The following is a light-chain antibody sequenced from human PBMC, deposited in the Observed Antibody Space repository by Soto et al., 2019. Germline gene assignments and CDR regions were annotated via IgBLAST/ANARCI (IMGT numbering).Light chain of an antibody. V-gene: IGLV1-36*01. CDR1: SSNIGNNA. CDR2: YDD. CDR3: EAWDDSLNEVV. Sequence: QSVLTQPPSVSEAPGQRVTISCSGSSSNIGNNAVNWYQQLPGKAPKLLIYYDDLLPSGVSDRFSGSKSGTSASLAISGLQSEDEADYYCEAWDDSLNEVVLGGGTKLTVL. J-gene: IGLJ2*01.